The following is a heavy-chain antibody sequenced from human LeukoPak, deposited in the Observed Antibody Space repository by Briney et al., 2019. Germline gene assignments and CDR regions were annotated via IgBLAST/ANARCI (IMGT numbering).Heavy chain of an antibody. CDR2: ISISGGST. V-gene: IGHV3-23*01. D-gene: IGHD4-17*01. CDR1: GFTFNNYA. CDR3: ANEIRPNDH. Sequence: GGSLRLSCAASGFTFNNYAMNWVRQAPGKGLEWVSAISISGGSTYYADSVKGRFTISRDNSKNTLYLQMNSLRPEDTAVYYCANEIRPNDHWGQGTLVTVSS. J-gene: IGHJ4*02.